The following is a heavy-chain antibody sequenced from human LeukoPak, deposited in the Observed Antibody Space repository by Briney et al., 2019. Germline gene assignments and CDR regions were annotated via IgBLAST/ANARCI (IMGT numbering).Heavy chain of an antibody. Sequence: SETLSLTCAVNGGSFSGYYWSWIRPPPGKGLEGIGENNHSGSTNYNPSLMSRVTISVDTSKNQFSLKVRSVTAADRAVYYCARGRSSIAVAGTPYYYYCMDVWGKGTTVTVSS. D-gene: IGHD6-19*01. J-gene: IGHJ6*03. CDR1: GGSFSGYY. V-gene: IGHV4-34*01. CDR2: NNHSGST. CDR3: ARGRSSIAVAGTPYYYYCMDV.